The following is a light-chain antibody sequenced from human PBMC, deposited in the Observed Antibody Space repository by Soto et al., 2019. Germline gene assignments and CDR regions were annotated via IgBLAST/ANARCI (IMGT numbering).Light chain of an antibody. Sequence: QSVLTQPASVSGSPGQPITISCTRTSSDVGSYNFVSWYQQHPGEVPKVMIYEVSKRPSGVSDRFSGSKSGNTASLTISGLQAEDEADYYCCADAGRSTYVFGTGTKVTVL. CDR2: EVS. CDR1: SSDVGSYNF. V-gene: IGLV2-23*02. CDR3: CADAGRSTYV. J-gene: IGLJ1*01.